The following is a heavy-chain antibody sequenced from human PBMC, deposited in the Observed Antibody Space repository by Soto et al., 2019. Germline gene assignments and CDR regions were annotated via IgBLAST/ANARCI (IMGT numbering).Heavy chain of an antibody. J-gene: IGHJ4*02. D-gene: IGHD1-26*01. CDR1: GGSISSGGYY. V-gene: IGHV4-31*03. CDR3: ARFSGSYLRD. Sequence: QVQLQESGPGLVKPSQALSLTCTVSGGSISSGGYYWSWVRQHPGKVLEWIAYMYYSGSTYYNPSLKSRVSVSVDTSKNQFSLKLSSVTAADTDVYYCARFSGSYLRDWGQGTLVTVSS. CDR2: MYYSGST.